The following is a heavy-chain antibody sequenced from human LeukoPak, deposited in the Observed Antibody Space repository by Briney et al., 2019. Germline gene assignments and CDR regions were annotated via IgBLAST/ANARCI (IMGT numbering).Heavy chain of an antibody. CDR1: GGSISSYY. V-gene: IGHV4-59*08. D-gene: IGHD2-21*01. CDR3: ARHVAANWFDP. CDR2: IYYSGST. J-gene: IGHJ5*02. Sequence: SETLSPTCTVSGGSISSYYWSWIRQPPGKGLEWIGYIYYSGSTNYNPSLKSRVTISVDTSKNQFSLKLSSVTAADTAVYYCARHVAANWFDPWGQGTLVTVSS.